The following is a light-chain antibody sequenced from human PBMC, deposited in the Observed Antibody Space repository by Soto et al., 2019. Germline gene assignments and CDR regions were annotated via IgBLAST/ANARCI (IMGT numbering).Light chain of an antibody. Sequence: EIVLTQSPATLSLSPRERATLSCRASQSVGSYLAWYQQKPDQAPRLLIYDASNRATGIPARFSDSGSGTGFTLAISSLEPEDFAFYNCRQRRNLWLTLGGGPKVELK. J-gene: IGKJ4*01. CDR1: QSVGSY. CDR3: RQRRNLWLT. V-gene: IGKV3-11*01. CDR2: DAS.